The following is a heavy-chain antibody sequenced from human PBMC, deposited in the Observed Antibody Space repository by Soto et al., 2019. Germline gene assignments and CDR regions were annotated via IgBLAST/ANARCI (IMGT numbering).Heavy chain of an antibody. Sequence: HVQLQESGPGLVKPSEPLSLTCSVSAGSISRYYWGWVRQSPGEGLEWIAHISYTVDASYNPSLKSRVPISLDTSKIQIAPSLMYVTAADTAVYYCVGSLMSRAMESFDSCGQGTLVTVTS. J-gene: IGHJ4*02. CDR3: VGSLMSRAMESFDS. D-gene: IGHD5-18*01. V-gene: IGHV4-59*01. CDR2: ISYTVDA. CDR1: AGSISRYY.